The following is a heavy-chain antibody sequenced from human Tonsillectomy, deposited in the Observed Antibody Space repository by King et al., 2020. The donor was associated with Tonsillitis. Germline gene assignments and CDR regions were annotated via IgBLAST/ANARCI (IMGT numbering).Heavy chain of an antibody. D-gene: IGHD5-24*01. V-gene: IGHV3-48*02. Sequence: VQLVESGGGLVQPGGSLRLSCAASGFTFITYSMNWVRQAPGKGLEWGSYISSGSSTIYYADSVKGRLTISRDNAKNSLYLKMNSLRDEETAVYYCAREDGYNIDVMDVWGQGTTVTVSS. CDR1: GFTFITYS. J-gene: IGHJ6*02. CDR2: ISSGSSTI. CDR3: AREDGYNIDVMDV.